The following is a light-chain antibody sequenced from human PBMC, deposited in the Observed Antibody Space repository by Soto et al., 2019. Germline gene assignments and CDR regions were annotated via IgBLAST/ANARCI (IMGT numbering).Light chain of an antibody. V-gene: IGKV3D-15*01. CDR3: QKYKNWPPIT. CDR1: QGISSEY. Sequence: MTHSPSSLSASGRDRPTINCRASQGISSEYLAWYQQRPGQAPRLLIYGASSRATGVPATFSGSGSGTEFTLTIRSLKSEDFAVYFCQKYKNWPPITLGKGKRLEFK. CDR2: GAS. J-gene: IGKJ5*01.